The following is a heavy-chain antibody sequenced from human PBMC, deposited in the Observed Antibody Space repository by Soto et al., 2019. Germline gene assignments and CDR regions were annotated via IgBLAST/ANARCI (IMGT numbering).Heavy chain of an antibody. D-gene: IGHD3-10*01. V-gene: IGHV5-51*01. CDR1: GYNFANYW. CDR2: IYPGDSNT. CDR3: AKPQSYYGSGNYYPPDY. Sequence: PVESLKISCKGSGYNFANYWIGWVCQMPGKGLELMGIIYPGDSNTRYSPSFQGQVTISADKSISTVYLQWSSLKASDTAMYYCAKPQSYYGSGNYYPPDYWGQGTLVTVSS. J-gene: IGHJ4*02.